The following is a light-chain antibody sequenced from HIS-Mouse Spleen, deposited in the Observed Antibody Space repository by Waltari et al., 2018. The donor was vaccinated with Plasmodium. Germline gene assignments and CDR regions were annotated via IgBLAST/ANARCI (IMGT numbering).Light chain of an antibody. J-gene: IGLJ2*01. CDR1: SSDVGGYNY. V-gene: IGLV2-8*01. CDR3: SSYAGSNNLV. Sequence: QSALTQPPSASGSPGQSVTISCTGTSSDVGGYNYVSWYQQHPGKAPKPMIYEVSKRPSGVPDRFSGSESGYTASLTVSGLQAEDEADYYCSSYAGSNNLVFGGGTKLTVL. CDR2: EVS.